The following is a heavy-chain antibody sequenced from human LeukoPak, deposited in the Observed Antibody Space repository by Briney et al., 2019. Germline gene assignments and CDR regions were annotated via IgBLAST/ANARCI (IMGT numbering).Heavy chain of an antibody. Sequence: PGGSLRLSCAASGFPLSSYQMNWVRQAPGGGLEWVSYISTSRSTIRYADSVKGRFTISRDSAKNSLYLQMNGLRAEDTAVYYCAREIFFDYWGRGTLVTVSS. V-gene: IGHV3-48*03. CDR3: AREIFFDY. CDR2: ISTSRSTI. D-gene: IGHD3-9*01. CDR1: GFPLSSYQ. J-gene: IGHJ4*02.